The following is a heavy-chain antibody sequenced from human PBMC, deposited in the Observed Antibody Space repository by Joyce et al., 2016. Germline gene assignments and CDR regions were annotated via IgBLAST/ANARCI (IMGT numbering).Heavy chain of an antibody. Sequence: QVQLVESGGGAVQPGRSLRLSCAASGFAFSSYHMHWVRQAPGKGLEWMAVSPYNASAESYAGSVKGRFTVSRDNSKHTLYLQMNTLGPEDTAVYYCAKQSHSSGLDYWGQGILVTVSS. CDR1: GFAFSSYH. J-gene: IGHJ4*02. D-gene: IGHD6-19*01. CDR2: SPYNASAE. CDR3: AKQSHSSGLDY. V-gene: IGHV3-30*18.